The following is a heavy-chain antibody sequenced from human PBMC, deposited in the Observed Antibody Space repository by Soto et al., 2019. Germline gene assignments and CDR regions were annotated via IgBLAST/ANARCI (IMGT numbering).Heavy chain of an antibody. CDR2: IWYDGSNK. D-gene: IGHD3-22*01. CDR1: GFTFSSYG. J-gene: IGHJ4*02. CDR3: ARGQFDDSSGGFDY. Sequence: QVQLVESGGGVVQPGRSLRLSCAASGFTFSSYGMHWVPQAPGKGLEWVAVIWYDGSNKYYADSVKGRFTISRDNSKNTLYLQMNSLRAEDTAVYYCARGQFDDSSGGFDYWGQGTLVPVSS. V-gene: IGHV3-33*01.